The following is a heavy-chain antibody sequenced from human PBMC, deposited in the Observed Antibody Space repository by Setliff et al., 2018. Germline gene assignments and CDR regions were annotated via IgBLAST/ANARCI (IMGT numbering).Heavy chain of an antibody. J-gene: IGHJ4*02. CDR3: VRGYCSSSSCYGTMGY. V-gene: IGHV3-74*01. D-gene: IGHD2-2*01. Sequence: GVLRLSCAASGFTFRSYWMHWVRQAPGRGLVWVSRINSDGSTTNYADSVKGRFTISRDNAKNTLYLQMNSLRAEDTAVYYCVRGYCSSSSCYGTMGYWGQGTLVTVSS. CDR2: INSDGSTT. CDR1: GFTFRSYW.